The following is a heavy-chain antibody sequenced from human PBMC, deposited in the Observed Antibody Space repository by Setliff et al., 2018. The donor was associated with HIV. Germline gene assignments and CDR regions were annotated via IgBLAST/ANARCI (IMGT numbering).Heavy chain of an antibody. Sequence: ASVKVSCKASGYTFTDYYIHWVQQAPGKGLEWMGHIDPEDGETIYADNFQGRVTMTADRSTNTAYMELGSLRSEDTAVYYCARAGNDYYDSNGYYYVVDWGKGTTVTVSS. CDR1: GYTFTDYY. CDR3: ARAGNDYYDSNGYYYVVD. CDR2: IDPEDGET. V-gene: IGHV1-69-2*01. D-gene: IGHD3-22*01. J-gene: IGHJ6*03.